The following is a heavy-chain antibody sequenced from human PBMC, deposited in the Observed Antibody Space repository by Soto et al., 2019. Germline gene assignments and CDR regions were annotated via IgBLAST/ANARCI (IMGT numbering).Heavy chain of an antibody. J-gene: IGHJ6*02. CDR2: IFWDEDK. Sequence: QITLKESGPTLVRPTQTLTLTCTFSGFSLSTSGVGVGWIRQSPGKALEWLALIFWDEDKRYSPSLKSRLSITTGTSKNQVVLTMPKMDPVDAGTYYCTPHGYYSYGIDVWGQGTTVTVSS. CDR1: GFSLSTSGVG. CDR3: TPHGYYSYGIDV. V-gene: IGHV2-5*02.